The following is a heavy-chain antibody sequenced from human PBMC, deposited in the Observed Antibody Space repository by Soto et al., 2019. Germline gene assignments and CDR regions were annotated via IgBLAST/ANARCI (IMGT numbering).Heavy chain of an antibody. D-gene: IGHD7-27*01. CDR3: ARGWGGYFQH. J-gene: IGHJ1*01. Sequence: QVQLQESGPGLVKPSETLSLTCTVSGGSISSYYWSWIRQPPGKGLEWIGYIYYSGSTNYNPSLKRRVTISVDTSKNQFSLKPSSVTAADTAVYYCARGWGGYFQHWGQGTLVTVSS. CDR1: GGSISSYY. CDR2: IYYSGST. V-gene: IGHV4-59*01.